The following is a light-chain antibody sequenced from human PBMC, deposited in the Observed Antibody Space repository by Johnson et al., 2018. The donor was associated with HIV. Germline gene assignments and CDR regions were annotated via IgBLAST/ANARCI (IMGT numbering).Light chain of an antibody. J-gene: IGLJ1*01. CDR2: DNN. Sequence: QSVLTQPPSVSAALGQKVTVSCAGSSSNIGKNFVSWYQQLPGRAPKLLIYDNNKRPSGIPDRFSGSKSGTSATLGITGLQTGDEADYYCGTWDSSLRVGVFGTGTKVTVL. V-gene: IGLV1-51*01. CDR1: SSNIGKNF. CDR3: GTWDSSLRVGV.